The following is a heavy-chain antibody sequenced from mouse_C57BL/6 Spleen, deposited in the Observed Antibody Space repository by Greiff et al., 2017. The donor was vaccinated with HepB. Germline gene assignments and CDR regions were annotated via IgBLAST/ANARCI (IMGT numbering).Heavy chain of an antibody. CDR2: ISSGSSTI. CDR3: ARRADYGSSFDY. J-gene: IGHJ2*01. CDR1: GFTFSDYG. V-gene: IGHV5-17*01. Sequence: EVNVVESGGGLVKPGGSLKLSCAASGFTFSDYGMHWVRQAPEKGLEWVAYISSGSSTIYYADTVKGRFTISRDNAKNTLFLQMTSLRSEDTAMYYCARRADYGSSFDYWGQGTTLTVSS. D-gene: IGHD1-1*01.